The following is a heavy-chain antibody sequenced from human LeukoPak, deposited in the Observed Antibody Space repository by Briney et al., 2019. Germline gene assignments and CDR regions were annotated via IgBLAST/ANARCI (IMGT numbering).Heavy chain of an antibody. CDR3: ARLLRVGYCSTTTCNWFDP. J-gene: IGHJ5*02. CDR1: GGSISSTSYY. V-gene: IGHV4-39*07. Sequence: PSETLSLTCVVSGGSISSTSYYWGWIRQPPGKGLEWIGSIYYSGSTYYSPSLKSRVTISVDTPKNQFSLKLSSVTAADTAVYYCARLLRVGYCSTTTCNWFDPWGQGTLVTVSS. D-gene: IGHD2-2*03. CDR2: IYYSGST.